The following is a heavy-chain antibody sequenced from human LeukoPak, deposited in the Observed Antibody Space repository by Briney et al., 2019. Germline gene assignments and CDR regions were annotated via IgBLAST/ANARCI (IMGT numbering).Heavy chain of an antibody. CDR1: GFTFSSYW. Sequence: PGGSLRLSCAAPGFTFSSYWMHRVRQAPGKGLVWVSRISKDGSSTYYADSVKGRFTISRDNAKNTLYLQMNSLRAKDTAVYYCARDEVGVGATHDYWGQGTLVTVSS. V-gene: IGHV3-74*01. D-gene: IGHD1-26*01. CDR3: ARDEVGVGATHDY. CDR2: ISKDGSST. J-gene: IGHJ4*02.